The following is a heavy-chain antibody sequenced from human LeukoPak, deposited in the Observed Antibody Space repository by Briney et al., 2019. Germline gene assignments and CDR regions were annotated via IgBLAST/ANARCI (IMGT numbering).Heavy chain of an antibody. J-gene: IGHJ4*02. CDR3: ARYGGYSYGYDY. CDR2: IYTSGST. D-gene: IGHD5-18*01. V-gene: IGHV4-61*02. Sequence: PSETLSLTCTVSGGSISSGSYYWSWIRQPAGKGLEWIGRIYTSGSTNYNPSLKSRVTISVDTSKNQFSLKLSSVTAADTAVYYCARYGGYSYGYDYWGQGTLVTVSS. CDR1: GGSISSGSYY.